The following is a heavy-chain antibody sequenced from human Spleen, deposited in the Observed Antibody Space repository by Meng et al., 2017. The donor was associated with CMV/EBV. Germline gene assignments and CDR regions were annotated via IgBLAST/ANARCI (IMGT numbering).Heavy chain of an antibody. V-gene: IGHV3-30-3*01. J-gene: IGHJ6*02. CDR3: ARDREIGSSASCPRYYYYGMDV. D-gene: IGHD2-2*01. CDR1: GFTFSSYA. CDR2: ISYDGSNK. Sequence: GGSLRLSCAASGFTFSSYAMHWVRQAPGKGLEWAAVISYDGSNKYYADSVKGRFTIARDNSKNALYLQMNSLRAEDTAVYYCARDREIGSSASCPRYYYYGMDVWGQGTTVTVSS.